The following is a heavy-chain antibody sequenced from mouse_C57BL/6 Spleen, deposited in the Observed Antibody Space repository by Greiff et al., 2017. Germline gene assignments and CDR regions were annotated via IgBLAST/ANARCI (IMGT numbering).Heavy chain of an antibody. D-gene: IGHD2-5*01. CDR3: AKTPSYSNHDAMDY. J-gene: IGHJ4*01. V-gene: IGHV2-4*01. CDR1: GFSLTSYG. CDR2: IWSGGST. Sequence: QVQLQQSGPGLVQPSQSLSITCTVSGFSLTSYGVHWVRQPPGKGLEWLGVIWSGGSTDYNAAFISSLSISKDNSKSQVFFKMNSLQADDTAIYYCAKTPSYSNHDAMDYWGQGTSVTVSS.